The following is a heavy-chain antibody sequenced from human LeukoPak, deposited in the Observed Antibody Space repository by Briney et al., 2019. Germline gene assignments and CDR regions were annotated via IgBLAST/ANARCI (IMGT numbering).Heavy chain of an antibody. D-gene: IGHD3-10*01. CDR2: VYHSGST. CDR1: GVSISNSYW. J-gene: IGHJ4*02. CDR3: ASALRGPNYYFDS. Sequence: SETLSLTCAVSGVSISNSYWWSWVRQPPGKGLEWIGEVYHSGSTNYNPSLESRVTVSVDKSKSLFSLILNFVTAADTAVYYCASALRGPNYYFDSWGRGTLVTVSS. V-gene: IGHV4-4*02.